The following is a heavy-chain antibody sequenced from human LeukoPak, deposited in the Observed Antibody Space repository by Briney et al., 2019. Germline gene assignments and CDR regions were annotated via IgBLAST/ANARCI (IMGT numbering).Heavy chain of an antibody. J-gene: IGHJ4*02. CDR2: IIPILGIA. CDR1: GGTFSSYA. CDR3: ARVDTAMVIDY. Sequence: ASVKVSCKASGGTFSSYAISWVRQAPGQGLEWMGRIIPILGIANYAQKLQGRVTITADKSTSTAYMELSSLRSEDTAVYYCARVDTAMVIDYWGQGTLVTVSS. V-gene: IGHV1-69*04. D-gene: IGHD5-18*01.